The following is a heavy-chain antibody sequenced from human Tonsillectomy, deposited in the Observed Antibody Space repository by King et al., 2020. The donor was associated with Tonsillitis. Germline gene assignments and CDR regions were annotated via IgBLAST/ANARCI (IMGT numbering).Heavy chain of an antibody. D-gene: IGHD6-13*01. V-gene: IGHV3-30*18. CDR3: AKVITGYSSSWLFDY. J-gene: IGHJ4*02. Sequence: VQLVESGGGVVQPGRVRRLSGAASGFTFSIYGMHRGRQAPGKGLEWVAGISYYGSNKYYADSVKGRFTISRDNSKNTLSLQMNSLRAEDTAVYYCAKVITGYSSSWLFDYWGQGTLVTVSS. CDR2: ISYYGSNK. CDR1: GFTFSIYG.